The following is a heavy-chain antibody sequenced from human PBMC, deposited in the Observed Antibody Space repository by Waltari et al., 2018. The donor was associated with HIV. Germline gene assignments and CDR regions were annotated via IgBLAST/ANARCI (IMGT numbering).Heavy chain of an antibody. Sequence: QPKLQESGPGLVKPSETVSLTCTVSGGSISSNNYFWAWIRQAPGRGLEWVATMYYSGSTYYNPSFKRRVAISIDTSKNHFSLELRSVTAADTAVYYCARHPRALGWSNHFYYGLDVWGQGTTVAVSS. V-gene: IGHV4-39*01. CDR2: MYYSGST. D-gene: IGHD3-16*01. J-gene: IGHJ6*02. CDR3: ARHPRALGWSNHFYYGLDV. CDR1: GGSISSNNYF.